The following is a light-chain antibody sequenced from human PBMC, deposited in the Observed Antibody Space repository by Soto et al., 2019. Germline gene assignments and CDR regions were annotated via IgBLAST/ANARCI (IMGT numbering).Light chain of an antibody. V-gene: IGKV3-11*01. CDR2: EAS. Sequence: EIVLAQSPATLSSSPGTRPTLPCRSSQSVSDYLAWYQQTPGQPPRLLIYEASTRATGIPLRFSGSESTTDWKLSLRVLSPQEDAANYYHKRSEGPPRTVGRGTKLDIK. CDR3: HKRSEGPPRT. J-gene: IGKJ1*01. CDR1: QSVSDY.